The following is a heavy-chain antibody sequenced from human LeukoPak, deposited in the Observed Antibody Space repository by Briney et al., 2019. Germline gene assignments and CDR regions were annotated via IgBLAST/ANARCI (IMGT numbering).Heavy chain of an antibody. D-gene: IGHD3-10*01. CDR3: ARDPDPYGSGGFDS. V-gene: IGHV4-4*07. Sequence: SETLSLTCSVSGDSISYFYWSWIRQAAGKGLEWIGRMSSSGNNDYNASLKSRVTMSVDTSKNQFSLKLSSVTAADTAVYYCARDPDPYGSGGFDSWGQGTLVTVSS. CDR1: GDSISYFY. J-gene: IGHJ4*02. CDR2: MSSSGNN.